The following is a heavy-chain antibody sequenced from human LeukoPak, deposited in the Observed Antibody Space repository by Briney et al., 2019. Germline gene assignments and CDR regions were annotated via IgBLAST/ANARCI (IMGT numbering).Heavy chain of an antibody. CDR3: ARQRLPRTPNWFDP. Sequence: GASVKVSCKASGGTFSSYAINWVRQATGQGLEWMGWMNPNSGNTGYAQKFQGRVTMTRNTSISTAYMELSSLRSEDTAVYYCARQRLPRTPNWFDPWGQGTLVTVSS. D-gene: IGHD3-16*01. CDR1: GGTFSSYA. V-gene: IGHV1-8*02. J-gene: IGHJ5*02. CDR2: MNPNSGNT.